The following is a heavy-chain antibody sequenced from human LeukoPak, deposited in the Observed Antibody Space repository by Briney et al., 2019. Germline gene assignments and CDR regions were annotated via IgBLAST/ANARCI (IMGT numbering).Heavy chain of an antibody. Sequence: GGSLRLSCAASGFTFSDYYMDWIRQAPGKGLEWVSYISSSGSTIYYADSVKGRFTISRDNAKNSLYLQMNSLRAEDTAVYYCARQYSYGSRAFDYWGQGTLVTVSS. D-gene: IGHD5-18*01. V-gene: IGHV3-11*01. CDR1: GFTFSDYY. CDR2: ISSSGSTI. J-gene: IGHJ4*02. CDR3: ARQYSYGSRAFDY.